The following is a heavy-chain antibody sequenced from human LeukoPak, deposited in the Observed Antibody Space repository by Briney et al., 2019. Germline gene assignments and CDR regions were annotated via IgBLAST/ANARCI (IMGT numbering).Heavy chain of an antibody. D-gene: IGHD3-9*01. CDR2: ISGRSDNT. V-gene: IGHV3-23*01. CDR1: GFIFSNYA. J-gene: IGHJ4*02. CDR3: AKWGDYDVLTGHYVSDF. Sequence: PGASLRLSCAASGFIFSNYAMYWVRQAPGKGLEWVSAISGRSDNTYYADSVKGRFTLSRDSSKNTLYPQMNSLRADDTAVYYCAKWGDYDVLTGHYVSDFWGQGTLVTVSS.